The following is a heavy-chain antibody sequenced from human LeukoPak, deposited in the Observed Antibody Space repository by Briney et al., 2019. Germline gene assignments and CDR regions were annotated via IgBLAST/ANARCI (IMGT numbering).Heavy chain of an antibody. J-gene: IGHJ4*02. CDR2: INPNSGGT. CDR3: ARVRVLRYFDWSSVGWAYFDY. Sequence: VASVKVSCKASGYTFTGYYMHWVRQAPGQGLEWMGWINPNSGGTNYAQKFQGRVTMTRDTSISTAYMELSRLRSDDTAVYYCARVRVLRYFDWSSVGWAYFDYWGQGTLVTVSS. V-gene: IGHV1-2*02. CDR1: GYTFTGYY. D-gene: IGHD3-9*01.